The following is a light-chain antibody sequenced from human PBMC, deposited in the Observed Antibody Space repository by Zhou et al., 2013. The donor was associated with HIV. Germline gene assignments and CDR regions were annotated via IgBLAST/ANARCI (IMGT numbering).Light chain of an antibody. CDR3: QQANSFPWT. CDR2: GAS. CDR1: QTIDNY. Sequence: DIQMTQSPTSLSASVGDRVTITCRPSQTIDNYLNWYQRKPGKAPKLLIYGASILHSGVPSRFSGSGSGTEFTLTINSLQPEDFATYYCQQANSFPWTFGQGTKVEVK. V-gene: IGKV1-39*01. J-gene: IGKJ1*01.